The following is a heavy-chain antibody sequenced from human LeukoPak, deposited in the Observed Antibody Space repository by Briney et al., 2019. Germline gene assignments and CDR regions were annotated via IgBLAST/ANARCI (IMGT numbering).Heavy chain of an antibody. CDR2: IYSGGST. D-gene: IGHD6-19*01. J-gene: IGHJ4*02. V-gene: IGHV3-66*01. Sequence: GGSLRLSCAASGFTVSSNYMSWVRQAPGKGLEWVSVIYSGGSTYYADSVKGRFTISRDNSKNTLYLQMNSLRAEDTAVYYCASRGDPRSSGWGYWGQGTLVTVSS. CDR3: ASRGDPRSSGWGY. CDR1: GFTVSSNY.